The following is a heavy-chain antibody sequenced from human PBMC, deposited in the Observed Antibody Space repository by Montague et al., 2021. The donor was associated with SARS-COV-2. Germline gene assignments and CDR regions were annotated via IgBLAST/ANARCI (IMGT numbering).Heavy chain of an antibody. D-gene: IGHD1-26*01. CDR1: CFPFPPSS. J-gene: IGHJ6*02. CDR3: ANPLGGVTPGYYYTVDV. V-gene: IGHV3-23*01. Sequence: SLLLSFSSSCFPFPPSSMNWVRQGPGKGLEWVSSISGSGGSTYYADSVKGRFTISRDNSQNTLYLQMNSLRAEDTAVYYCANPLGGVTPGYYYTVDVWGQGTTVTV. CDR2: ISGSGGST.